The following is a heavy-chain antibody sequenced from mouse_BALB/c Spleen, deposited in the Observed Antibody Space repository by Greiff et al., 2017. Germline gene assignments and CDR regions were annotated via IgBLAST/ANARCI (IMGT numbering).Heavy chain of an antibody. CDR1: GFSLTSYG. J-gene: IGHJ4*01. CDR2: IWSGGST. D-gene: IGHD1-2*01. V-gene: IGHV2-2*02. Sequence: QVQLQQSGPGLVQPSQSLSITCTVSGFSLTSYGVHWVRQSPGKGLEWLGVIWSGGSTDYNAAFISRLSISKDNSKSQVFFKMNSLQANDTAIYYCATPLLRLRGYAMDYWGQGTSVTVSS. CDR3: ATPLLRLRGYAMDY.